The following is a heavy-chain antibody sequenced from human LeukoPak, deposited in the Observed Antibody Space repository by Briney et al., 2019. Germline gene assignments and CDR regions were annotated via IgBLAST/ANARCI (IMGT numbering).Heavy chain of an antibody. CDR1: GFTFSTYA. CDR3: AKSMTLQWRGFFDL. V-gene: IGHV3-23*01. CDR2: ISDSGTNT. D-gene: IGHD6-19*01. Sequence: GGSLRLSCAASGFTFSTYAMSWVRQAPGKGLEWVSTISDSGTNTYYADSVRGRFTISRDNSKNTLYLQKNSLRADDTAIYYCAKSMTLQWRGFFDLWGVAPTSLSPQ. J-gene: IGHJ2*01.